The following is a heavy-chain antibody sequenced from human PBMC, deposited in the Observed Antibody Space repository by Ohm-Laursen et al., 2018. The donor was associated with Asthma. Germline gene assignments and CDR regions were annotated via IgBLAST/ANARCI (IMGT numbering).Heavy chain of an antibody. CDR2: GGSYYDGGLK. CDR3: ARDVMEWYLPAFDF. J-gene: IGHJ4*02. CDR1: GFTFRSYA. Sequence: SLRLSCAASGFTFRSYAMHWARQAPGKGLEWVAGGGSYYDGGLKYYADSVNGRFTVSRDDSKNTLYLQMNSLRPDDTAVYYCARDVMEWYLPAFDFWGQGTLVTVSS. V-gene: IGHV3-30-3*01. D-gene: IGHD3-3*01.